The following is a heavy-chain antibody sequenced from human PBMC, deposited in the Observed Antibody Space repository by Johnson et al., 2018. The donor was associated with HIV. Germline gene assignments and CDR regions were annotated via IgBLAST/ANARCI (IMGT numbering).Heavy chain of an antibody. Sequence: MLLVESGGGLVQPGGSLRLSCAASGFTFSSYDMHWVRQAPGKGLEWVSGLNWNGGTTFYADAVKGRFTISRDNAKNSLYLQMNSLRAEDTALYYCARPIFGVVSSPVDAFGVWGQGTMVTVSS. CDR1: GFTFSSYD. J-gene: IGHJ3*01. CDR2: LNWNGGTT. CDR3: ARPIFGVVSSPVDAFGV. V-gene: IGHV3-20*04. D-gene: IGHD3-3*01.